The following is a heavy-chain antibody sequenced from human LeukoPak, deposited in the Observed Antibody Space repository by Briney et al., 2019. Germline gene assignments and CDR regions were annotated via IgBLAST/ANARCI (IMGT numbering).Heavy chain of an antibody. V-gene: IGHV3-30*02. D-gene: IGHD3-9*01. J-gene: IGHJ4*02. CDR3: AKDSFTPDYDILTGNTGY. CDR1: GFTFSSYG. CDR2: IRYDGSNK. Sequence: GGSLRLSCAASGFTFSSYGMHWVRQAPGKGLEWVAFIRYDGSNKYYADSVKGRFTISRDNSKNTLYLQINSLRAEDTAVYYCAKDSFTPDYDILTGNTGYWGQGTLVTVSS.